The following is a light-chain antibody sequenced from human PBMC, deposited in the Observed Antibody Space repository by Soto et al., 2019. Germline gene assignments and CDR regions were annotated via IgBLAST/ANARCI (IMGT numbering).Light chain of an antibody. CDR2: DAS. CDR3: QQYNTYPWT. Sequence: DIQMTQSPSSLSASVGDRVTITCRASQSISSWLAWYQQKPGKAPNLLIYDASSLEIGVPSRLSGSGSGTEFTLTISSLQPDDFATYYCQQYNTYPWTFGQGTKVDNK. V-gene: IGKV1-5*01. CDR1: QSISSW. J-gene: IGKJ1*01.